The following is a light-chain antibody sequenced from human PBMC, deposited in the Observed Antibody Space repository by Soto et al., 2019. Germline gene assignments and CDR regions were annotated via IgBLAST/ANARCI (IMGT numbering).Light chain of an antibody. CDR3: SSYASSGTLYV. Sequence: QSVLTQPASLSGSPGQSITISCTGTSSDIGGSKYVSWYQQHPGKAPKLMIYEVTYRPSGVSDRFSGSKSGNTASLTVSALQAEDEADYYCSSYASSGTLYVFGTGTKLPS. V-gene: IGLV2-14*01. CDR2: EVT. CDR1: SSDIGGSKY. J-gene: IGLJ1*01.